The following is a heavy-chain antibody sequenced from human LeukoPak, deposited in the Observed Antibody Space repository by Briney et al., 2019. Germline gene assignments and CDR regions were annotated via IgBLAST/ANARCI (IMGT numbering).Heavy chain of an antibody. J-gene: IGHJ4*02. CDR3: ASSGSYRFDY. CDR2: LSSSGGDT. D-gene: IGHD1-26*01. CDR1: GFTFSNYA. Sequence: GGSLRLSCAASGFTFSNYAMSWVRQAPAKGLEWVSALSSSGGDTFYADSVKGRFTISRDTSKNTLYLQMYSLRAEDTAVNYCASSGSYRFDYWGQGTLVTVSS. V-gene: IGHV3-23*01.